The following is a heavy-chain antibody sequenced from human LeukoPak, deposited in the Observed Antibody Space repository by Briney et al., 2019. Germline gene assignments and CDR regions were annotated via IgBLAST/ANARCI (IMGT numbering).Heavy chain of an antibody. D-gene: IGHD3-10*01. CDR2: IYYSGST. CDR3: AREWGDGDGSGSDDFAY. CDR1: GGSISSGDYY. J-gene: IGHJ4*02. Sequence: PSETLSLTCSVSGGSISSGDYYWSWIRQPPGKGLEWIGYIYYSGSTYYNPSLKSRVTVSVDTSKNQFSLKLSSVTAADTAVYYCAREWGDGDGSGSDDFAYWRQGTLVTVSS. V-gene: IGHV4-30-4*01.